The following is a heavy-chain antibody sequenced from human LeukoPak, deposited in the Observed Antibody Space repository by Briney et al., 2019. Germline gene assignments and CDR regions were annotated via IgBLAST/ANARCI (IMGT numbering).Heavy chain of an antibody. CDR3: ARDRSSGPICSY. V-gene: IGHV3-11*04. CDR2: ISSSGSTI. J-gene: IGHJ4*02. Sequence: GGSLRLSCAASGFTFSDDYMSWIRQAPGKGLEWVSYISSSGSTIYYADSVKGRFAISRDNAKNSLYLQMNSLRAEDTAVYYCARDRSSGPICSYWGQGTLVTVSS. D-gene: IGHD6-6*01. CDR1: GFTFSDDY.